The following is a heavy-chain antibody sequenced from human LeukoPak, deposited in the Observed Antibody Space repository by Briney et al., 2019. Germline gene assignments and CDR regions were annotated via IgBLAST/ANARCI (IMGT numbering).Heavy chain of an antibody. V-gene: IGHV3-23*01. CDR2: ISGSGGST. Sequence: GGSLRLSCAASGFAFTDYAISWVRQAPGKGLEWVSAISGSGGSTYYADSVKGRFTISRDNSKNTLYLQMNSLRAEDTAVYYCAKGYCSSTSCHENYYYYGMDVWGQGTTVTVSS. D-gene: IGHD2-2*01. CDR1: GFAFTDYA. J-gene: IGHJ6*02. CDR3: AKGYCSSTSCHENYYYYGMDV.